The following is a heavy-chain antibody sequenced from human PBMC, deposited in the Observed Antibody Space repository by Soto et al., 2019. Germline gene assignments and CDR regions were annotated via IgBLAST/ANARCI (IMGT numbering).Heavy chain of an antibody. CDR3: ARDDIPGIAVAIYGMDV. CDR2: IWYDESNI. CDR1: GFTFSSYG. J-gene: IGHJ6*02. Sequence: QVQLVESGGGVVQPGRSLRLSCAASGFTFSSYGMHWVRQAPGKGLDWVAVIWYDESNIYYADYVKGRFTISRDNYKNTLVLQMNSLRAEDTAVYYCARDDIPGIAVAIYGMDVWGQGTTVTVSS. V-gene: IGHV3-33*01. D-gene: IGHD6-19*01.